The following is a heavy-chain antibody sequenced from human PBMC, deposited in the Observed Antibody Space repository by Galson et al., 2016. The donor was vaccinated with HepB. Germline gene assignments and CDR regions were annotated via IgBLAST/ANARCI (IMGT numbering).Heavy chain of an antibody. Sequence: SLRLSCAASGFTFSGYPMHWVRQAPGKGLEWVAVISKDGRNKDYADSVKGRFTLSRDNSKNTLYLQMDSLKAEDTGVYYYAREGHDQLLWGYFDYWGQGTLVTLSS. D-gene: IGHD2-2*01. CDR1: GFTFSGYP. J-gene: IGHJ4*02. V-gene: IGHV3-30*04. CDR3: AREGHDQLLWGYFDY. CDR2: ISKDGRNK.